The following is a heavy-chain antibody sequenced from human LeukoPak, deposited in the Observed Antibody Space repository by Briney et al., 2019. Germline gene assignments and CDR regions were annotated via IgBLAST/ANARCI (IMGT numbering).Heavy chain of an antibody. CDR1: GGTFSSYA. Sequence: SVKVSCKASGGTFSSYAISWVRQAPGQGLEWIGGIIPIFGTANYAQKFQGRVTITADESTSTAYMALSSLRSEDTAVYYCARDERVGTWYYDFWREPYWGQGTLVTVSS. J-gene: IGHJ4*02. D-gene: IGHD3-3*01. CDR3: ARDERVGTWYYDFWREPY. V-gene: IGHV1-69*13. CDR2: IIPIFGTA.